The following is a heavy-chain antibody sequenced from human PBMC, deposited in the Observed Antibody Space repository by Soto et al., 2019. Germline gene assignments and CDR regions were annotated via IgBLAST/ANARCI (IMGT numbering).Heavy chain of an antibody. CDR3: ARQNPINWFDL. J-gene: IGHJ5*02. Sequence: TSETLSLTCTVSGGSISGSSYYWGWIRQPPGKGLEWIGSISDSESTYYNLSLKSRITMSVDTSKNQFSLKLSSVSAADTAVYYCARQNPINWFDLWGQGTLVTVFS. V-gene: IGHV4-39*01. CDR1: GGSISGSSYY. CDR2: ISDSEST.